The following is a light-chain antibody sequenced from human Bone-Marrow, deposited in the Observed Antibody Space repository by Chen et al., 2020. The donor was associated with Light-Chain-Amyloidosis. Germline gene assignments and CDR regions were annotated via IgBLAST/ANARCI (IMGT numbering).Light chain of an antibody. J-gene: IGLJ3*02. CDR1: NIGATS. CDR2: DDS. Sequence: SYVVTQPPSVSVAPGQTATNACGGNNIGATSVHWYQQTPGQAPLLVVYDDSDRPSGIPERLSGSNSGNTATLTISRVEAGDEADYYCQVWDRSSDRPVFGGGTKLTVL. V-gene: IGLV3-21*02. CDR3: QVWDRSSDRPV.